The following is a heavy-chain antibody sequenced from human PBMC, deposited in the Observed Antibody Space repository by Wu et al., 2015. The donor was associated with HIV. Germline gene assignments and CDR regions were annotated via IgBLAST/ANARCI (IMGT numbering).Heavy chain of an antibody. J-gene: IGHJ6*03. CDR1: GYTFTSFG. D-gene: IGHD2-2*02. V-gene: IGHV1-18*01. CDR3: ARDRYCSSSSCYTGAYYYYMDV. Sequence: QVQLVQSGAEVKKPGASVKVSCKASGYTFTSFGISWVRQAPGQGLEWVGWINTYNGKTNYAQKIQGRVTMTTDTSTSTAYMELRSLRSDDTAVYYCARDRYCSSSSCYTGAYYYYMDVVGTKGHGQSSP. CDR2: INTYNGKT.